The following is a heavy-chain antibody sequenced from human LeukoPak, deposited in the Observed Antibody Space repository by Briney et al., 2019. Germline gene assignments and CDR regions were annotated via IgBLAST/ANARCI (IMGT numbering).Heavy chain of an antibody. J-gene: IGHJ4*02. D-gene: IGHD5-12*01. V-gene: IGHV3-7*05. CDR3: ASTGLEARYSYFDN. CDR2: IKQDGSEK. Sequence: GGSLRLSCAASGFTFSRYWMSWVRQAPGKGLEWVANIKQDGSEKYYVDSVKGRFTISRDNAKNSLYLQMNSLRAEDTAVYYCASTGLEARYSYFDNWGQGTLVTVSS. CDR1: GFTFSRYW.